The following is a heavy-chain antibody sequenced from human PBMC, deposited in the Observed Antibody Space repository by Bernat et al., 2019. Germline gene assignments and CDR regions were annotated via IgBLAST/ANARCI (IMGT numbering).Heavy chain of an antibody. V-gene: IGHV3-15*01. CDR2: IKSKTDVGTT. CDR3: TTRVPFFKDRGYDFTRGDWWFDP. J-gene: IGHJ5*02. D-gene: IGHD5-12*01. CDR1: GFTFSNAW. Sequence: EVQLVESGGGLVKPGGSLRLSCAASGFTFSNAWMSWVRQAPGKGLEWVGRIKSKTDVGTTDYAAPVKGRSTISRDASKNTLYLQMNSLKTEDTAVYYCTTRVPFFKDRGYDFTRGDWWFDPWGQGTLLTVSS.